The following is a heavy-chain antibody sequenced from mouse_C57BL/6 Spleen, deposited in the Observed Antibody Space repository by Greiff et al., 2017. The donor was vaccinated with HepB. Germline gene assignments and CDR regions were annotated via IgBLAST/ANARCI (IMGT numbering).Heavy chain of an antibody. J-gene: IGHJ4*01. D-gene: IGHD6-1*01. V-gene: IGHV1-15*01. CDR1: GYTFTDYE. Sequence: QVQLQQSGAELVRPGASVTLSCKASGYTFTDYEMHWVKQTPVHGLEWIGAIDPETGGTAYNQKFKGKAILTADKSSSTAYMELRSLTSEDSAVYYWTREGVWQVDYWGQGTSVTVAS. CDR2: IDPETGGT. CDR3: TREGVWQVDY.